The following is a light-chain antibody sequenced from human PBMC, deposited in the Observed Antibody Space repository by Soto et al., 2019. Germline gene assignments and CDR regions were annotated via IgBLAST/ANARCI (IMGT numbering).Light chain of an antibody. CDR3: LLYYGATQSFV. CDR2: STS. V-gene: IGLV7-43*01. Sequence: QAVVTQEPSLTVSPGGTVTLTCASSTGAVTIANYPNWFRQKPGQAPRPLIYSTSHKHSRTPARFSGSLLGGKAALTLSGVQSEDEADYYCLLYYGATQSFVLGTGTKVTVL. CDR1: TGAVTIANY. J-gene: IGLJ1*01.